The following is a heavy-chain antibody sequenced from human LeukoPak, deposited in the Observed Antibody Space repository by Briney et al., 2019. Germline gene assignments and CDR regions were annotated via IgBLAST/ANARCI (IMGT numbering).Heavy chain of an antibody. CDR1: GGTFSSYA. D-gene: IGHD3-22*01. Sequence: GASVKVSCKASGGTFSSYAISWVRQAPGQGLEWMGGIIPIFGTATYAQKFQGRVTITAGESTSTAYMELSSLRSEDTAVYYCARDTNDYYDSSGYYYHPGYWGQGTLVTVSS. CDR3: ARDTNDYYDSSGYYYHPGY. J-gene: IGHJ4*02. V-gene: IGHV1-69*13. CDR2: IIPIFGTA.